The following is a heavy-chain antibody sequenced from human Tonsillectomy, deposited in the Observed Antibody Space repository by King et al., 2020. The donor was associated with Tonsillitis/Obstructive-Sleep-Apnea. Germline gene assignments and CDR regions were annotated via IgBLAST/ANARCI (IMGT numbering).Heavy chain of an antibody. CDR1: GGSISSGCYY. V-gene: IGHV4-31*03. J-gene: IGHJ5*02. D-gene: IGHD4-17*01. CDR2: IYYSGST. Sequence: VQLQESGPGLVKPSQTLSLTCTVSGGSISSGCYYWIWIRQHPGKGLEGIGYIYYSGSTYDNPSLKRRVTISVDTSKNQFSLKLSSVTAADTAVDYCARGTDYGEIVFDPWGQGTLVTVSS. CDR3: ARGTDYGEIVFDP.